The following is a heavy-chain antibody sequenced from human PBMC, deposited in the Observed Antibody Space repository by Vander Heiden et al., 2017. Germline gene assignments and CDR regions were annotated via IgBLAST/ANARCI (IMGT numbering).Heavy chain of an antibody. CDR1: GFTFSSYG. D-gene: IGHD3-22*01. V-gene: IGHV3-30*18. CDR2: ISYDGSNK. CDR3: AKEASSGYYDY. J-gene: IGHJ4*02. Sequence: QVQLVASGGGVVQPGRSLRLSCAASGFTFSSYGMHWVRQAPGKGLEWVAVISYDGSNKYYADSVKGRFTISRDNSKNTLYLQMNSLRAEDTAVYYCAKEASSGYYDYWGQGTLVTVSS.